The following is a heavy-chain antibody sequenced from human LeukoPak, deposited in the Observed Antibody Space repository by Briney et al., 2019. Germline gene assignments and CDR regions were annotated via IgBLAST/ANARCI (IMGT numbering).Heavy chain of an antibody. V-gene: IGHV4-30-2*05. CDR1: GGSISSGGYY. D-gene: IGHD5-18*01. CDR3: ARFVDTAMEYYYYGMDV. CDR2: IYHSGST. Sequence: SQTLSLTCTVSGGSISSGGYYWSWIRQPPGKGLEWIGYIYHSGSTYYNPSLKSRVTISVDTSKNQFSLKLSSVTAADTAVYYCARFVDTAMEYYYYGMDVWGQGTTVTVSS. J-gene: IGHJ6*02.